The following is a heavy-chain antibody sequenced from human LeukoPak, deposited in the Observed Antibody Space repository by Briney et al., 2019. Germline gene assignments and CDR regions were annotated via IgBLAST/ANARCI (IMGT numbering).Heavy chain of an antibody. CDR3: ARAYPRYCSSTSCYTNY. V-gene: IGHV1-69*04. Sequence: ASVKVSCKASGGTFSSYAISWVRQAPGQGLEWMGRIIPILGIANYAQKFQGRVTITADKSTSTAYMELSSLRSEDTAVYYCARAYPRYCSSTSCYTNYWGQGALVTVSS. CDR2: IIPILGIA. J-gene: IGHJ4*02. D-gene: IGHD2-2*02. CDR1: GGTFSSYA.